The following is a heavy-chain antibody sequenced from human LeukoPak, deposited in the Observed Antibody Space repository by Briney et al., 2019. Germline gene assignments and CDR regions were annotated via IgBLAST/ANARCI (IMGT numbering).Heavy chain of an antibody. J-gene: IGHJ4*02. V-gene: IGHV3-64D*09. CDR3: AKELIAAAGVYFDY. CDR2: ITSNGGST. CDR1: GSTFNNYN. D-gene: IGHD6-13*01. Sequence: EGSLRLSCAASGSTFNNYNMNWVRQAPGKGLEYVSGITSNGGSTYYADSVKGRFTISRDNSKNTLYLQMSSLRAEGTAVYYCAKELIAAAGVYFDYWGQGALVTVSS.